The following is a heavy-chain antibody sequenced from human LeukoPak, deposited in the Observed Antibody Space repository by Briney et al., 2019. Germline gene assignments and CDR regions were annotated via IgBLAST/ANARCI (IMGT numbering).Heavy chain of an antibody. CDR2: INAGNGNT. D-gene: IGHD2-15*01. CDR1: GYTFISYA. Sequence: ASVKVSCKASGYTFISYAMHWVRQAPGQRLEWMGWINAGNGNTKYSQKFQGRVTITRDTSASTAYMELSSLRSEDTAVYYCATDPVGNWFDPWGQGTLVTVSS. CDR3: ATDPVGNWFDP. V-gene: IGHV1-3*01. J-gene: IGHJ5*02.